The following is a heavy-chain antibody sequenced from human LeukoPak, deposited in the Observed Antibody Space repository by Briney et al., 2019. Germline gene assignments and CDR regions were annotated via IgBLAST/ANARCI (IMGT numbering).Heavy chain of an antibody. CDR2: ISGSGGST. Sequence: QTGGSLRLSCAASGFTFSSYAMSWVRQAPGKGLEWVSAISGSGGSTYYADSVKGRFTISRDNSKNTLYLQMNSLRAEDTAVYCCAKEGGVYGDYGLIFDYWGQGTLVTVSS. V-gene: IGHV3-23*01. CDR3: AKEGGVYGDYGLIFDY. CDR1: GFTFSSYA. J-gene: IGHJ4*02. D-gene: IGHD4-17*01.